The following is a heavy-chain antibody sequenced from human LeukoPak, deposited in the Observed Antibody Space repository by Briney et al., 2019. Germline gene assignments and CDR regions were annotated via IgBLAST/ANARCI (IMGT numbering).Heavy chain of an antibody. CDR1: GYTFTDYY. Sequence: ASVKVSCKASGYTFTDYYIHWVRQAPGQGLEWMGWIGPNGGDTNYAQSFQGRVTVARDTSINTAYLELTSLRSDDTAVYYCARTGSTVTMLYPFDHWGQGTLVTVSS. D-gene: IGHD4-17*01. CDR2: IGPNGGDT. J-gene: IGHJ4*02. CDR3: ARTGSTVTMLYPFDH. V-gene: IGHV1-2*02.